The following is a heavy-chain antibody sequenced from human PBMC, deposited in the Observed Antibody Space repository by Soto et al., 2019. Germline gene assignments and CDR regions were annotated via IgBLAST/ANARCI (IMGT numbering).Heavy chain of an antibody. J-gene: IGHJ6*04. V-gene: IGHV3-15*01. Sequence: GGSLRLSCAASGFTFSNAWMSWVRQAPGKGLEWVGRIKSKTDGGTTDYAAPVKGRFTISRDDSKNTLYLQMNSLKTEDTAVYYCTTEVIYDILTGYETPPKDVWGKGTTVTVSS. D-gene: IGHD3-9*01. CDR3: TTEVIYDILTGYETPPKDV. CDR1: GFTFSNAW. CDR2: IKSKTDGGTT.